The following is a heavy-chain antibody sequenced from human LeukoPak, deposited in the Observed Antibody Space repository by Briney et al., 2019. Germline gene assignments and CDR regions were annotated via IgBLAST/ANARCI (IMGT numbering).Heavy chain of an antibody. CDR3: ARHEKGGKMATIYFDY. CDR2: IYYSGST. J-gene: IGHJ4*02. Sequence: PSETLSLTCTVSGDSISSYYWSWVRQPAGQGLEWIGYIYYSGSTNYNPSLKSRVTISVDTSKNQFSLKLSSVTAADTAVYYCARHEKGGKMATIYFDYWGQGTLVTVSS. D-gene: IGHD5-24*01. CDR1: GDSISSYY. V-gene: IGHV4-59*08.